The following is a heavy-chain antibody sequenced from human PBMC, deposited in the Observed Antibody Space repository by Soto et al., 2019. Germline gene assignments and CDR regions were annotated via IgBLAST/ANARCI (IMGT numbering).Heavy chain of an antibody. D-gene: IGHD3-22*01. CDR2: ISYDGSNK. J-gene: IGHJ4*02. CDR3: AKDQGIVLATYFDY. V-gene: IGHV3-30*18. Sequence: PGGSLRLSCAASGFTFSSYGMHWVRQAPGKGLEWVAVISYDGSNKYYADSVKGRFTISRDNSKNTLYLQMNSLRAEDTAVYYCAKDQGIVLATYFDYWGQGTLVTVSS. CDR1: GFTFSSYG.